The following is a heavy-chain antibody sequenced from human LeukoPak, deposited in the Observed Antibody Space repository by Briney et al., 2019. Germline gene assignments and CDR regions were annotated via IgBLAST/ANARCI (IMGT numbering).Heavy chain of an antibody. J-gene: IGHJ4*02. V-gene: IGHV4-39*01. D-gene: IGHD3-3*01. CDR3: ARLRFDFWSGYTHPYFDY. Sequence: KPSETLSLTCTVSVGSISSSSYSSGSIRQPPGEGLEWSGSIYYSGTTYSNPSLKSRATISVDTSKIQFSLKLSSVAATDTAVYFCARLRFDFWSGYTHPYFDYWGQGTLVTVSS. CDR1: VGSISSSSYS. CDR2: IYYSGTT.